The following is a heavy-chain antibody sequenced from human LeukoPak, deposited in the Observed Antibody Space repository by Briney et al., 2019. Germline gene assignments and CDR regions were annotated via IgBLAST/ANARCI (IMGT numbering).Heavy chain of an antibody. J-gene: IGHJ4*02. Sequence: SETLSLTCTVSGGSINSNYWSWIRQPAGKGLEWVGRIYSSGSTNYNPSLKSRVTMSVDTSKNQFSLKLSSVTAADTAVYYCARDLGSSWFEPLDYWGQGILVIVSS. D-gene: IGHD6-13*01. CDR2: IYSSGST. V-gene: IGHV4-4*07. CDR1: GGSINSNY. CDR3: ARDLGSSWFEPLDY.